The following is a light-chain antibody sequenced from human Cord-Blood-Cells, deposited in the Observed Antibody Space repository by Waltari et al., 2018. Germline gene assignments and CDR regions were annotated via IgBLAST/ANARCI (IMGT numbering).Light chain of an antibody. Sequence: QSALTQPASVSGSPGQSITISCTGTSSDDGRYNLVSWYQQHPGKAPKRMIYEGSKRHSGVSNRFSGSKSGNTASLTISGLQAEDEADYYCCSYAGSSTWVFGGGTKLTVL. CDR1: SSDDGRYNL. V-gene: IGLV2-23*01. CDR3: CSYAGSSTWV. J-gene: IGLJ3*02. CDR2: EGS.